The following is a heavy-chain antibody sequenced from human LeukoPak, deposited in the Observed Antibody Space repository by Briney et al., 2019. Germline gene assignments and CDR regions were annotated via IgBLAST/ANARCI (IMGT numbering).Heavy chain of an antibody. CDR2: ISSSSSYI. J-gene: IGHJ4*02. CDR3: ARGWASEAFDY. V-gene: IGHV3-21*01. CDR1: GFTFSTYS. Sequence: GGSLRLSCAASGFTFSTYSMNWVRQAPGRGLEWVSSISSSSSYIYYADSVKGRFTISRDYAKNSLYLQMDSLRAEDTAVYYCARGWASEAFDYWGQGTLVTVSS. D-gene: IGHD3-16*01.